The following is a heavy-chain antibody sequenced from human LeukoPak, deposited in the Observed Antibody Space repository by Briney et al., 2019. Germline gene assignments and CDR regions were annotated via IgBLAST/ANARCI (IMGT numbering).Heavy chain of an antibody. CDR2: ISSSGSTI. V-gene: IGHV3-48*03. J-gene: IGHJ4*02. CDR1: GFTFSSYE. D-gene: IGHD4-17*01. CDR3: ARGAIAYGDYDGY. Sequence: GGSLRLSCEASGFTFSSYEMNWVRQAPGKGLEWVSYISSSGSTIYYADSVKGRFTISRDKAKNSLYLQMNSLRAEDTAVYYCARGAIAYGDYDGYWGQGTLVTVSS.